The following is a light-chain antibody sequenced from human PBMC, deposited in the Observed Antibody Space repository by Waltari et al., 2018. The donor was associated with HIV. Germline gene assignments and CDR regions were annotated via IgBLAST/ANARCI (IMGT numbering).Light chain of an antibody. CDR2: DNN. V-gene: IGLV1-51*01. J-gene: IGLJ2*01. CDR1: SSNIGNNY. Sequence: QSVLTQPPSVSAAPGQKVTISCSGSSSNIGNNYVSWYQQLPGTAPKLLIYDNNKRPLGIPDRFSGSKSGTSATLGITGLQTGDEADYYCGTWDSSLSLVFGGGTKLTVL. CDR3: GTWDSSLSLV.